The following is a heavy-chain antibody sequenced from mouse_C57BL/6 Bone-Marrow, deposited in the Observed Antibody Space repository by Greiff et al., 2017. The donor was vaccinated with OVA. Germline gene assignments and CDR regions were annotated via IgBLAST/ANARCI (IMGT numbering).Heavy chain of an antibody. V-gene: IGHV1-64*01. D-gene: IGHD2-12*01. Sequence: QVQLQQSGAELVKPGASVKLSCKASGYTFTSFWMHWVKQRPGQGLEWIGMIHPNSGSTNYNEKFKSKATLTVDKSSSTAYMQLSSLTSEDSAVYYCALYYSGAMDYWGQGTSVTVSS. J-gene: IGHJ4*01. CDR2: IHPNSGST. CDR3: ALYYSGAMDY. CDR1: GYTFTSFW.